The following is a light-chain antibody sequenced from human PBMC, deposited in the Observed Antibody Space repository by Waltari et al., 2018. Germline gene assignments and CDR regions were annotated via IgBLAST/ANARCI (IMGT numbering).Light chain of an antibody. Sequence: EIVLTQSPGTLSLSPGERATLSCRASQSVRSSYLAWYQQKPGQAPRLLIYGASSRATGIPDRFSGSGSGTDFTLTISRLEPEDFAVYYCQQYGSSPFPFGPGTK. CDR2: GAS. CDR3: QQYGSSPFP. J-gene: IGKJ3*01. CDR1: QSVRSSY. V-gene: IGKV3-20*01.